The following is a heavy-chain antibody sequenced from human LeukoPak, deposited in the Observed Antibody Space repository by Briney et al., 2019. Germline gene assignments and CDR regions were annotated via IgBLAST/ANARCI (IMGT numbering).Heavy chain of an antibody. V-gene: IGHV1-69*04. J-gene: IGHJ3*02. CDR1: GGTFIIYT. CDR2: VFLILGIA. Sequence: GASVTVSSTPSGGTFIIYTISWGRQGPGQGLEWVGRVFLILGIANYAQKFQGRVTTTADKSTSTAYTELSSLRTEDTAVYYWARDTTKSYGDYVALGAFDIWGQGTMGTVS. CDR3: ARDTTKSYGDYVALGAFDI. D-gene: IGHD4-17*01.